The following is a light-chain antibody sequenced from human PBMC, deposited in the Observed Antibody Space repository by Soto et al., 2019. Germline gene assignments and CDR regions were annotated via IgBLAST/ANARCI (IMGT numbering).Light chain of an antibody. Sequence: QSVLTQSPSASASLGASVKLTCTLSSGHSSYAIAWHQQQPEKGPRFLMILNSDGSHNRGDGIPDRFSGSSSGAERYLTISSLQSEDEADYYCQTWGTGMGVFGGGTQLTVL. CDR1: SGHSSYA. J-gene: IGLJ3*02. CDR3: QTWGTGMGV. V-gene: IGLV4-69*01. CDR2: LNSDGSH.